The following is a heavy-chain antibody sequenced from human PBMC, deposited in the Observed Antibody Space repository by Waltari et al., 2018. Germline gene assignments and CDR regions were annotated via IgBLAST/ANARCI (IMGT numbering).Heavy chain of an antibody. CDR1: GGSISSSNW. CDR3: ARAPSFGGLAPIYYYYGMDV. Sequence: QVQLQESGPGLVKPSGTLSLTCAVSGGSISSSNWWSWVRQPPGKGLEWIGEIYHSGSTTYNPSLKSRVTISVDKAKNQFSLKLSSVTAADTAVYYCARAPSFGGLAPIYYYYGMDVWGQGTTVTVSS. CDR2: IYHSGST. V-gene: IGHV4-4*02. D-gene: IGHD3-10*01. J-gene: IGHJ6*02.